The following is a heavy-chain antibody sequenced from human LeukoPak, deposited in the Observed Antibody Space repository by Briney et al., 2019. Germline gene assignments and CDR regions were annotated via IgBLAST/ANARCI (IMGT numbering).Heavy chain of an antibody. CDR2: IYYSGST. CDR3: ARAYSPGYSSGWLDY. Sequence: SETLSLTCTVSGGSISSYYWSWIRQPPGKGLEWIGYIYYSGSTNYNPSLKSRVTISVDTSKNQFSLKLSSVTAADTAVYYCARAYSPGYSSGWLDYWGQGTLDTVSS. CDR1: GGSISSYY. J-gene: IGHJ4*02. D-gene: IGHD6-19*01. V-gene: IGHV4-59*01.